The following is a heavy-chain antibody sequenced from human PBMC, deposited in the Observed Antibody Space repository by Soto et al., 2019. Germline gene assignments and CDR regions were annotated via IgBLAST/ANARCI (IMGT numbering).Heavy chain of an antibody. J-gene: IGHJ4*02. CDR2: IYHRGGT. CDR3: ATYDFSLDY. Sequence: SETLSLTCTVSGGSISSGDYYWHWIRQQPEKGMERIEYIYHRGGTKYNPSLKNRDTISVDTAKKQITLKLSSLSAADTAVYYCATYDFSLDYWGQGTLVTVSS. CDR1: GGSISSGDYY. D-gene: IGHD3-3*01. V-gene: IGHV4-31*03.